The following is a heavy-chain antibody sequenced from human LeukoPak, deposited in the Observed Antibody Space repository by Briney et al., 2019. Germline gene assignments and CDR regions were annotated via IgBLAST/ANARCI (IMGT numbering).Heavy chain of an antibody. V-gene: IGHV4-39*07. J-gene: IGHJ4*02. CDR1: GGSSFNNDYY. D-gene: IGHD2-15*01. CDR3: AGVLLGSAFDY. CDR2: IYHSGST. Sequence: SETLSLTCTVSGGSSFNNDYYWAWIRQSPGQELEWIGSIYHSGSTYYNPPLKSRFTISVDTSKNQFSLKLSSVTAADTAVYYWAGVLLGSAFDYWGQGTLVTVSS.